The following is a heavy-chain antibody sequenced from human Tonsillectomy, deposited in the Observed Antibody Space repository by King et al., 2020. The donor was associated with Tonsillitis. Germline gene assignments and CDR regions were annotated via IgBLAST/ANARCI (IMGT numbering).Heavy chain of an antibody. D-gene: IGHD3-16*01. V-gene: IGHV3-48*04. CDR2: ISSSSATI. J-gene: IGHJ4*02. CDR3: ARDGDDYVWESTVFSDY. CDR1: GFTFSIYS. Sequence: VQLVESGGGLVQPGGSLRLSCAASGFTFSIYSMNWVRQAPGKGLEWVSYISSSSATIYYADSVKGRFTISRDNAKNSLYLQMNSLRAEDTAVYYCARDGDDYVWESTVFSDYWGQGALVTVSS.